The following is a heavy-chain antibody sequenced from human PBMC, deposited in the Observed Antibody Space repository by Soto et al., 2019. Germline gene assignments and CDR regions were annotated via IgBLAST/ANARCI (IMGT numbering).Heavy chain of an antibody. Sequence: GASVQVSCKASGYTFSGFCMHWVRQAPGQGLEWMGWINPNSGGTKSAEKFQGRVTMTRDTSISTAYMELSRLTSDDTAVYYCASAAVTGTAGLDFWGQGTQVTVSS. CDR3: ASAAVTGTAGLDF. CDR1: GYTFSGFC. CDR2: INPNSGGT. D-gene: IGHD6-19*01. V-gene: IGHV1-2*02. J-gene: IGHJ4*02.